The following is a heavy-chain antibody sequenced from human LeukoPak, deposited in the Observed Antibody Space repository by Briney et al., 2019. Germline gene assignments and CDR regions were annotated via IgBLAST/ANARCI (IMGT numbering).Heavy chain of an antibody. Sequence: PSETLSLTCAVSGGSISSGGYSWSWIRQPPGKGLEWIGYIYHSGSTYYNPSLESRVTISVDRSKDQFSLKLSSVTAADTAVYYCARGNDILTGYDYWGQGTLVTVSS. J-gene: IGHJ4*02. CDR3: ARGNDILTGYDY. CDR2: IYHSGST. V-gene: IGHV4-30-2*01. D-gene: IGHD3-9*01. CDR1: GGSISSGGYS.